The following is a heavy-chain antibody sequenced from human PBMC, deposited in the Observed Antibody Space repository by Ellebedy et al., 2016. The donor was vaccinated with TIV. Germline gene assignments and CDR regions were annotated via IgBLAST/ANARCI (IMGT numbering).Heavy chain of an antibody. V-gene: IGHV3-13*01. D-gene: IGHD6-13*01. CDR1: GFTFSSHD. CDR2: IGSAGDT. J-gene: IGHJ4*02. CDR3: ARASAGLDY. Sequence: GESLKISCAASGFTFSSHDMHWVRQGTGKGLEWVSAIGSAGDTYYSGSVKGRFTIPRENGKNSVYLQMNSLRAEDTAVYYCARASAGLDYWGQGTLVTVSS.